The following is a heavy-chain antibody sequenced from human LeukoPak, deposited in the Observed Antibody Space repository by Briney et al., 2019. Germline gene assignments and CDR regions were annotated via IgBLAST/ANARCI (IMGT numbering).Heavy chain of an antibody. Sequence: TASETLSLTCTVSGGSIGSYYWNWIRQPAGKGLEWIGHIYISGTTNYNPSLKSRLTMSVDPSKNQFSLRLSSVTAADTAVYYCARDRETVGPNIAARWFDPWGQGTLVTVSS. V-gene: IGHV4-4*07. CDR3: ARDRETVGPNIAARWFDP. CDR2: IYISGTT. D-gene: IGHD6-6*01. J-gene: IGHJ5*02. CDR1: GGSIGSYY.